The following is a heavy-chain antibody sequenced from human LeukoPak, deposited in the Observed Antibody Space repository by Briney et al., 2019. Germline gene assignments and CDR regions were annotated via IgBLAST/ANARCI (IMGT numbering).Heavy chain of an antibody. CDR2: VNHSGST. CDR1: RGSFSGYY. Sequence: PSETLSLTCAVYRGSFSGYYWSWIRQPPGKGLEWIGEVNHSGSTNFHPSLRSRVTISVDTSKNQFSLKLTSVAAADTAVYYCARGFNDYNNDVYFYYMDIWGKGTTVTVSS. CDR3: ARGFNDYNNDVYFYYMDI. V-gene: IGHV4-34*01. J-gene: IGHJ6*03. D-gene: IGHD4-11*01.